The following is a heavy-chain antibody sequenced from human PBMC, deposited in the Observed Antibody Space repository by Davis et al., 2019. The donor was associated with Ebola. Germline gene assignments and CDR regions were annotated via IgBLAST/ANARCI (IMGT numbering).Heavy chain of an antibody. CDR3: AREAGGGAFDI. V-gene: IGHV4-34*09. CDR2: IYYSGTT. Sequence: SETLSLTCAVYGGSFSCYYWNWIRQHPGEGLEWIGIIYYSGTTHYNPSLKSRVIISRDTSKNQFSLKLSSVTAADTAVYYCAREAGGGAFDIWGQGTMITVSS. D-gene: IGHD3-16*01. CDR1: GGSFSCYY. J-gene: IGHJ3*02.